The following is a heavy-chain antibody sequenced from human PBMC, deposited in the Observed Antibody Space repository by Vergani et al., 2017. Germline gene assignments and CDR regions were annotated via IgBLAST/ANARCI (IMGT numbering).Heavy chain of an antibody. Sequence: QMQLVQSGPEVKKPGTSVQVSCKASGFTFTSSAMQWVRQARGQRLEWIGWIVVGSGNTNYAQKFQERVPMTTDTSTSTAYMELRSLRSDDTAVYYCARIVEWVVATKDAFDIWGKGTMVTVSS. D-gene: IGHD5-12*01. CDR1: GFTFTSSA. CDR2: IVVGSGNT. V-gene: IGHV1-58*02. J-gene: IGHJ3*02. CDR3: ARIVEWVVATKDAFDI.